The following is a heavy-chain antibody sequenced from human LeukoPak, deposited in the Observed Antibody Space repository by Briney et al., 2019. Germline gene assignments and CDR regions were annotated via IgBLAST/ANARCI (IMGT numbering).Heavy chain of an antibody. J-gene: IGHJ3*02. Sequence: SETLSLACTVSGDSVSTTIYYWGWIRQPPGRGLECIGSIYYSGSTYYNPSLKSRATILVDTSRNQFSLKLSSVTAAGTAVYYCARIYPIIGYCSSTSCPASFDIWGQGTMVTVSS. D-gene: IGHD2-2*01. CDR2: IYYSGST. CDR1: GDSVSTTIYY. CDR3: ARIYPIIGYCSSTSCPASFDI. V-gene: IGHV4-39*07.